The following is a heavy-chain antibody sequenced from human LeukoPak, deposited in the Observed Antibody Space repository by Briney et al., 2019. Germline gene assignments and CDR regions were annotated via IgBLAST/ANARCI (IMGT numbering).Heavy chain of an antibody. Sequence: GGSLRLSCAASGFTFASYAMTWVRQAPGKGLEWVSAIKSNGGATCYADSVKGRFTISRDNSKNTLCLQMNSLRAEDTALYYCAKNHYTSGSFYDYWGQGTLVTVSS. D-gene: IGHD3-10*01. CDR2: IKSNGGAT. CDR1: GFTFASYA. CDR3: AKNHYTSGSFYDY. V-gene: IGHV3-23*01. J-gene: IGHJ4*02.